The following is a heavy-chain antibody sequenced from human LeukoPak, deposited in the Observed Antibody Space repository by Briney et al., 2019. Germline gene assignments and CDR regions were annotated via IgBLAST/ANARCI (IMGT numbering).Heavy chain of an antibody. J-gene: IGHJ3*02. V-gene: IGHV3-21*01. Sequence: GGSLRLSCSAPGFSFSRYTRNWVRRAPGKGLEWVSSISSSRDYISYADSVKGRFIPSRDNAKNSLYLQMNRLRVEDTAVYYCVASVVRDFDIWGQGTMVTVSS. CDR1: GFSFSRYT. D-gene: IGHD4-23*01. CDR3: VASVVRDFDI. CDR2: ISSSRDYI.